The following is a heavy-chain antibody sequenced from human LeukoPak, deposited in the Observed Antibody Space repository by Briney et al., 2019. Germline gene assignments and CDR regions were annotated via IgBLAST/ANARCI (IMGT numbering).Heavy chain of an antibody. D-gene: IGHD2-2*01. CDR3: ARDDEYCSSTSCYPNNWFDP. Sequence: GGSLRLSCAASGFTFSSYWMSWVRQAPGKGLEWVANIKQDGSEKYYVDSVKGRFTISRDNAKNSLYLQMNSLRAEDMAVYYCARDDEYCSSTSCYPNNWFDPWGQGTLVTVSS. CDR1: GFTFSSYW. V-gene: IGHV3-7*01. CDR2: IKQDGSEK. J-gene: IGHJ5*02.